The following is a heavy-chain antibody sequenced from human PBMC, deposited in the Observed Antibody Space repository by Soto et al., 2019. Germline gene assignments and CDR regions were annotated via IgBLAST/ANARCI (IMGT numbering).Heavy chain of an antibody. V-gene: IGHV1-46*01. J-gene: IGHJ6*02. CDR1: GYTFTSYY. CDR3: ARVLHCSGGSCYSDAYYYYYGMDV. D-gene: IGHD2-15*01. CDR2: INPSGGST. Sequence: ASVKVSCKASGYTFTSYYMHWVRQAPGQGLEWMGIINPSGGSTSYAQKFQGRVTMTRDTSTSTVYMELSSLRSEDTAVYYCARVLHCSGGSCYSDAYYYYYGMDVWAQGTTVPVS.